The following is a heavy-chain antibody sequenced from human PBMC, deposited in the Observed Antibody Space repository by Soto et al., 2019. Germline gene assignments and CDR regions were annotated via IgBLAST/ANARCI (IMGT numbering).Heavy chain of an antibody. CDR2: INHSGST. CDR1: CGSFSGYY. V-gene: IGHV4-34*01. CDR3: ARGLSIRGVIITYSWFDP. Sequence: SETLSLTCAVYCGSFSGYYWSWIRQPPGKGLEWIGEINHSGSTNYNPSLKSRVTISVDTSKNQFSLKLSSVTAADTAVYYCARGLSIRGVIITYSWFDPSAQGILVTVS. D-gene: IGHD3-10*01. J-gene: IGHJ5*02.